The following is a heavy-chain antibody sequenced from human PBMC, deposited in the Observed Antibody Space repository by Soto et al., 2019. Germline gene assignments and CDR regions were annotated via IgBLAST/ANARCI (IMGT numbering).Heavy chain of an antibody. D-gene: IGHD1-1*01. V-gene: IGHV4-34*01. CDR3: ATLQRYYYYYGMDV. CDR2: INHSGST. CDR1: GGSFSGYY. Sequence: PSETLSVSYAVYGGSFSGYYGGWIRQPPGKGLEWIGEINHSGSTNYTPSLKSRVTISVDTSKNQFSLKLSSVTAADTAVYYCATLQRYYYYYGMDVWGQGTTVTVS. J-gene: IGHJ6*02.